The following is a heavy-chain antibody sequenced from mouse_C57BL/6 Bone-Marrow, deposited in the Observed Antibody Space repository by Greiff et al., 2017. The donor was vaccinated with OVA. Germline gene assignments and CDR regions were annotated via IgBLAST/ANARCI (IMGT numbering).Heavy chain of an antibody. CDR3: AREGGYHPFYAMDY. CDR2: ISSGGDYI. Sequence: EVKLVESGEGLVKPGGSLKLSCAASGFTFSSYAMSWVRQTPEKRLEWVAYISSGGDYIYYADTVKGRFTISRDNARNTLYLQMSHLKSEDTAMYYCAREGGYHPFYAMDYWGQGTSVTVSS. D-gene: IGHD2-2*01. V-gene: IGHV5S21*01. J-gene: IGHJ4*01. CDR1: GFTFSSYA.